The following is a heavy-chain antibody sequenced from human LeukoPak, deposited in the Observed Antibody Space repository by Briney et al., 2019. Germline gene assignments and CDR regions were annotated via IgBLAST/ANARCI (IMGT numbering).Heavy chain of an antibody. D-gene: IGHD2-15*01. Sequence: PGGSLRLSCAASGFTFSSYSMNWVRQAPGRGLEWVSSIGSTSSYIYYADSVKGRFTISRDNAKNSLSLQMNSLRAEDTAMYYCARDWAHCSGGTCSTDYWGQGTLVTVSS. J-gene: IGHJ4*02. CDR3: ARDWAHCSGGTCSTDY. CDR2: IGSTSSYI. CDR1: GFTFSSYS. V-gene: IGHV3-21*01.